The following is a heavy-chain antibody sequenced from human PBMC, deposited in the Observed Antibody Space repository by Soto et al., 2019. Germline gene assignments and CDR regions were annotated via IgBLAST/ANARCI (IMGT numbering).Heavy chain of an antibody. J-gene: IGHJ4*02. CDR3: ARLSLRYCSSGYPASGHFDY. Sequence: GASVKVSCKASGYTFTSYGISWVRQAPGQGLEWMGWISAYNGNTNYAQKLQGRVTMTTDTSTSTAYMELRSLRSDDTAVYYCARLSLRYCSSGYPASGHFDYWGQGTLVTVSS. D-gene: IGHD2-15*01. CDR1: GYTFTSYG. V-gene: IGHV1-18*01. CDR2: ISAYNGNT.